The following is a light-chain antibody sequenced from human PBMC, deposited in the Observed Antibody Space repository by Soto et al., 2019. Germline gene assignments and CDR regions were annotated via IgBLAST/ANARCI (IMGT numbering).Light chain of an antibody. CDR1: NSDIGRHDY. CDR3: CSYVGDTTLV. V-gene: IGLV2-14*01. J-gene: IGLJ2*01. Sequence: QSALTQPASVSGPPGQSITISCTGSNSDIGRHDYVSWYQHHPGKVPKVIIYEVIHRPSGVSNRFSASESGNTASLTISGLQAGDEADYYCCSYVGDTTLVFGGGTQLTVL. CDR2: EVI.